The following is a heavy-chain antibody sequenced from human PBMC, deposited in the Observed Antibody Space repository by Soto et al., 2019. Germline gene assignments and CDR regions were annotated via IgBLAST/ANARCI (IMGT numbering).Heavy chain of an antibody. Sequence: EVQLVEFGGGLVKPGGSLRLSCAASGFTFSSYSMNWVRQAPGKGLEWVSSISSSSTYIDYADAVKGRFTISRDNAKNALDLQMNSLRSEDPAVYYCARRSLENSSSLYYWGQGTLVTVSS. CDR1: GFTFSSYS. J-gene: IGHJ4*02. D-gene: IGHD6-6*01. CDR3: ARRSLENSSSLYY. CDR2: ISSSSTYI. V-gene: IGHV3-21*01.